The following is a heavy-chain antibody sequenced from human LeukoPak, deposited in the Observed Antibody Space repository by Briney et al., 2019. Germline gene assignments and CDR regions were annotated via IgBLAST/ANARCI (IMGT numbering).Heavy chain of an antibody. CDR1: GFTFSSYA. CDR2: ISGSGGST. D-gene: IGHD4-11*01. J-gene: IGHJ3*02. CDR3: ANPVTTDPGNCFDI. V-gene: IGHV3-23*01. Sequence: GGSLRLSCAASGFTFSSYAMSWVRQAPGKGLEWVSGISGSGGSTYYADSVKGRFTISSDNTKNTLYLQMNSLRAEDTAVYYSANPVTTDPGNCFDIWGQGTMVTVSS.